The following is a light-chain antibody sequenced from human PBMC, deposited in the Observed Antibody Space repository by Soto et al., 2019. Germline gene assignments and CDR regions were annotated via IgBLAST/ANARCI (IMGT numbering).Light chain of an antibody. V-gene: IGKV1-5*03. CDR2: KAS. J-gene: IGKJ1*01. Sequence: DIQMTQSPSTLSASVGDRVTITCRASQSISSWLAWYQQKPGKAPKLLIYKASGLESGVPSRFSGSGSGTEFTLTISSLQPDDFATYYCQQYHSYPWTFGQGTKVDIK. CDR1: QSISSW. CDR3: QQYHSYPWT.